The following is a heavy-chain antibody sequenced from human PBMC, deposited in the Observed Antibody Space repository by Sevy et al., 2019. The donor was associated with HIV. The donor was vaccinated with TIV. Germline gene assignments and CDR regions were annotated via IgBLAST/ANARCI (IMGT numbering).Heavy chain of an antibody. D-gene: IGHD2-15*01. Sequence: ASVKVSCKASGYTFTGHYMHWVRQAPGQGLEWMGWINPNSGSTDYAQKFQGRVTLTRDTSISTAYLELSRLTSDDTAVYYCARVFPYCSGGSCYYPYDAFDILGQGTMVTVSS. CDR3: ARVFPYCSGGSCYYPYDAFDI. CDR1: GYTFTGHY. CDR2: INPNSGST. J-gene: IGHJ3*02. V-gene: IGHV1-2*02.